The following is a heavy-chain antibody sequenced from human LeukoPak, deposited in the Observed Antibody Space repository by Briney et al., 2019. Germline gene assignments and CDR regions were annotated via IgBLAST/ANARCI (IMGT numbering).Heavy chain of an antibody. CDR2: ISGSGGST. J-gene: IGHJ4*02. V-gene: IGHV3-23*01. D-gene: IGHD3-10*01. Sequence: GGSLRLSCAASGFTFSSYAMSWVRQAPGKGLEWVSAISGSGGSTYYVDSVKGRFTISRDNSKNTLYLQMNSLRAEDTAVYYCAKASFYYGSGSYYKYWGQGTLVTVSS. CDR1: GFTFSSYA. CDR3: AKASFYYGSGSYYKY.